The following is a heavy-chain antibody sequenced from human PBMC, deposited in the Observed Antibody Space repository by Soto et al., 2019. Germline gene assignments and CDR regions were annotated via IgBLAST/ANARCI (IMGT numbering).Heavy chain of an antibody. Sequence: VASVKVSCKASGYTFTSYGISWVRQAPGQGLEWMGWISAYNGNTNYAQKLQGRVTMTTDTSTSTAYMELRSLRSDDTAVYYCARERDSSGWYGIFDYWGQGTLVTVSS. CDR1: GYTFTSYG. D-gene: IGHD6-19*01. CDR2: ISAYNGNT. J-gene: IGHJ4*02. V-gene: IGHV1-18*01. CDR3: ARERDSSGWYGIFDY.